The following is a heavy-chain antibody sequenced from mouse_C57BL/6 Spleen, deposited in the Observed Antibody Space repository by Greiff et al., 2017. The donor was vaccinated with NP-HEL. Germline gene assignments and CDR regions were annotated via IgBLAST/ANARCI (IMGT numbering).Heavy chain of an antibody. D-gene: IGHD1-1*01. CDR1: GYTFTSYW. CDR3: ARRGYYGSTLDY. CDR2: LDPSDSYT. J-gene: IGHJ2*01. V-gene: IGHV1-50*01. Sequence: QVQLKQPGAELVKPGASVKLSCKASGYTFTSYWMQWVKQRPGQGLEWIGELDPSDSYTNYNQKFKGKATLTVDTSSSTAYMQLSSLTSEDSAVYYCARRGYYGSTLDYWGQGTTLTVSS.